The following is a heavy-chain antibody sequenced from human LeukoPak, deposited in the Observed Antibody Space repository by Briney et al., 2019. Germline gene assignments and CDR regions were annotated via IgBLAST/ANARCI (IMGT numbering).Heavy chain of an antibody. CDR1: GGSISSYY. V-gene: IGHV4-59*01. D-gene: IGHD3-10*01. CDR3: ARDGGEYYYGSGSYYNGSYYYYGMDV. CDR2: IYYSGST. J-gene: IGHJ6*02. Sequence: SETLSLTCTVSGGSISSYYWSWIRQPPGKGLEWIGYIYYSGSTNYNPSLKSRVTISVDTSKNQFSLKLSSVTAADTAVYYCARDGGEYYYGSGSYYNGSYYYYGMDVWGQGTTVTVSS.